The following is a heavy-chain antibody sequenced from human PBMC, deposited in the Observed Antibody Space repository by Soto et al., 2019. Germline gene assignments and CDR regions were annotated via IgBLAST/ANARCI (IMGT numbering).Heavy chain of an antibody. V-gene: IGHV3-30*18. CDR1: GFTFSNYG. Sequence: PGGSLRLSCAASGFTFSNYGMHWVRQAPGKGLEWVAVISFDGSNKYYADSVKGRFAISRDNSKNTLYLQMSSLRTEDTAVYYCANLSDLDSYTITRYFDPNFDYWGQGTLVTVSS. D-gene: IGHD6-13*01. CDR2: ISFDGSNK. CDR3: ANLSDLDSYTITRYFDPNFDY. J-gene: IGHJ4*02.